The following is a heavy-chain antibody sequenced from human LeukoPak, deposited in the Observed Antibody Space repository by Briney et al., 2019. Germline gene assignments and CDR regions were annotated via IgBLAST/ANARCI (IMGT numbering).Heavy chain of an antibody. J-gene: IGHJ4*02. CDR2: ITNDGSST. CDR3: AREGYYGSGSPPSLYFDY. V-gene: IGHV3-74*01. D-gene: IGHD3-10*01. Sequence: GGSLRLSCAASGLTFSSHWMHWVRQAPGKGLVWVSRITNDGSSTTYADSVKGRFTISRDNSRSTLYLQMNSLRPEDTAIYYCAREGYYGSGSPPSLYFDYWGQGTLVTVSS. CDR1: GLTFSSHW.